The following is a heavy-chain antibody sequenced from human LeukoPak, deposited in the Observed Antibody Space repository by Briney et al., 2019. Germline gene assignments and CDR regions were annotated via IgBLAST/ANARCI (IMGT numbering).Heavy chain of an antibody. V-gene: IGHV4-59*01. CDR3: ARFAYCGGHCWYYFDY. Sequence: PSETLPLTCTVSGGSISSYCWSWIRQPPGKGLEWIGYIYSSGSTNYNPSLKSRVTISVDTSKNQFSLKLSSVTAADTAVYYCARFAYCGGHCWYYFDYRGQGSLVTVSS. CDR1: GGSISSYC. CDR2: IYSSGST. D-gene: IGHD2-21*01. J-gene: IGHJ4*02.